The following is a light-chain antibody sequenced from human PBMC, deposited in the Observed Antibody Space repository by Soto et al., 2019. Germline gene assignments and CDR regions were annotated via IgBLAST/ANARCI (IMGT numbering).Light chain of an antibody. CDR3: QKYNGAPPET. V-gene: IGKV1-27*01. J-gene: IGKJ3*01. CDR1: QDISNY. CDR2: AAS. Sequence: DIQMTQSPSSLSATVGDRVTITCRASQDISNYLAWHQQKPGKVPKLLIYAASTLQPGVPSRFSGSGSGTDFTLAISSLQPEDVATDSCQKYNGAPPETFGPGTKVAIK.